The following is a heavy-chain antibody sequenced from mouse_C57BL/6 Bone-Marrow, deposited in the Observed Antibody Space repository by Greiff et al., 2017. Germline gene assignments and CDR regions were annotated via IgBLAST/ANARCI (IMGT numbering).Heavy chain of an antibody. CDR1: GFSLTSYG. D-gene: IGHD2-5*01. CDR2: IWRGGST. J-gene: IGHJ1*03. CDR3: AKKAYYSNYWYFDV. Sequence: QVQLKESGPGLVQPSQSLSITCTVSGFSLTSYGVHWVRQSPGKGLEWLGVIWRGGSTDYNAAFMSRLSITKDNSKSQVFFKMNSLQADDTAIYYCAKKAYYSNYWYFDVWGTGTTVTVSS. V-gene: IGHV2-5*01.